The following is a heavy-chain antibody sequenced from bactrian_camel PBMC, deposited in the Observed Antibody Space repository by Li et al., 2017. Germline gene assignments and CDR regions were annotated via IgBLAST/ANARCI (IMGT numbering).Heavy chain of an antibody. J-gene: IGHJ4*01. V-gene: IGHV3S55*01. CDR2: IRPDGCT. Sequence: HVQLVESGGGSVQAGGSLRLSCTAPGVTIARCSINWYRQAAGKQREWLSSIRPDGCTSYEESVKGRFTISKDKDHVKNTLFLEMTNLKADDTAMYYCTADTVKASLATIAQFAAYEGHGTQVTVS. D-gene: IGHD4*01. CDR1: GVTIARCS.